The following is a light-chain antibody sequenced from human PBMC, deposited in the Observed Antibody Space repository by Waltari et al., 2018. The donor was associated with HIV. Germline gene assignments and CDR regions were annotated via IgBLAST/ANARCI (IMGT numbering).Light chain of an antibody. V-gene: IGLV1-44*01. Sequence: QSVVTQPPSGSGTPGQPDTISCSGSTSNIEIKTVKWYQHLPGTAPKRLIYGNYQRPSGVPDRFSASKSGTSASLAISGLQSEDEADYYCASWDASLNGWVFGGGTKLTVL. CDR3: ASWDASLNGWV. J-gene: IGLJ3*02. CDR1: TSNIEIKT. CDR2: GNY.